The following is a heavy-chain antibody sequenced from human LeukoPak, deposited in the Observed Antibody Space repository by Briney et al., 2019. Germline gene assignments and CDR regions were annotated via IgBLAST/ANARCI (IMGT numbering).Heavy chain of an antibody. V-gene: IGHV3-30*02. Sequence: GGSLRLSCAASGFTFSSYGMHWVRQAPGKGLEWVAFIRYDGSNKYYADSVKGRFTISRDNSKNTLYLQMNSLRAEDTAVYYCAKGRLPIAAAGTKDYWGQGTLVTVSS. CDR2: IRYDGSNK. D-gene: IGHD6-13*01. J-gene: IGHJ4*02. CDR3: AKGRLPIAAAGTKDY. CDR1: GFTFSSYG.